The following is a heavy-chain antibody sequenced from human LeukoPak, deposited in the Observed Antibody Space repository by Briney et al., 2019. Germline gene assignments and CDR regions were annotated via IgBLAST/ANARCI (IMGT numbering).Heavy chain of an antibody. CDR2: INQGGSVT. Sequence: GGSLRLSCAPSGFTFSTAWMTWVRQAPGKGLEWLGNINQGGSVTNYVDSVKGRFSISRDNAKNTMYLQMSSLRVEDTAVYYWAKNHPPGAFDYGGRETLVTVPS. D-gene: IGHD1-14*01. CDR3: AKNHPPGAFDY. V-gene: IGHV3-7*01. CDR1: GFTFSTAW. J-gene: IGHJ4*02.